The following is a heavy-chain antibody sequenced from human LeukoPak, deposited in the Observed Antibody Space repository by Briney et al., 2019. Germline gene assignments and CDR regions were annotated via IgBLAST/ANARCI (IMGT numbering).Heavy chain of an antibody. CDR1: GFTFSTYS. J-gene: IGHJ4*02. CDR3: ARGHTAVTRHFDF. V-gene: IGHV3-21*01. D-gene: IGHD4-17*01. CDR2: MSSSSSYI. Sequence: NPGGSLRLSCAASGFTFSTYSMNWVRQAPGKGLEWVSSMSSSSSYIYYADSVKGRFTISRDNAKNSLYLQMNSLRAEDTAVYYCARGHTAVTRHFDFWGQGTLVTVSS.